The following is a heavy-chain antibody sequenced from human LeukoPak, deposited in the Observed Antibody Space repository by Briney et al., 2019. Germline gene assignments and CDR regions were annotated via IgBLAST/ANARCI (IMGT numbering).Heavy chain of an antibody. Sequence: GGSLRLSCAASGFTFSSYGMHWVRQAPGKGLEWVSSISSSGVYIYYADSLKGRFTISRDNAKNSLYLQMNSPRADDTAVYYCARDRRLQLWSPAGFDYWGQGTLVTASS. J-gene: IGHJ4*02. CDR2: ISSSGVYI. CDR1: GFTFSSYG. D-gene: IGHD5-18*01. V-gene: IGHV3-21*01. CDR3: ARDRRLQLWSPAGFDY.